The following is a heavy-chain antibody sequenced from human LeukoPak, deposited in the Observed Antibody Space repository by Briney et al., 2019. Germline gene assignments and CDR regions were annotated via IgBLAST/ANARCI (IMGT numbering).Heavy chain of an antibody. D-gene: IGHD6-13*01. J-gene: IGHJ4*02. CDR3: ARALFGNSWYSAY. V-gene: IGHV3-30*14. CDR2: ISVDGGNK. Sequence: GGSLILSCVTSGFSFRTYAMHWVRQPPGKGLEWVALISVDGGNKLYADSVRGRFTTSRDDSKNTLYLQMDSLRDEDTAVYYRARALFGNSWYSAYWGQGTLLTVSS. CDR1: GFSFRTYA.